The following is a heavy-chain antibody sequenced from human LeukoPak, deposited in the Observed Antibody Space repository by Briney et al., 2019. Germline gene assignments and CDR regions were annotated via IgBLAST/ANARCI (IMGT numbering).Heavy chain of an antibody. V-gene: IGHV3-7*01. J-gene: IGHJ6*02. Sequence: PGGSLRLSCAASGFTFSRYWMSWVRQAPGKGLECVANIKQDGSEKDYVDSVKGRFTISRDNAKNSLYLQMNSLRAEDTAVYYCARWDYGMDVWGQGTTVTVSS. CDR1: GFTFSRYW. CDR2: IKQDGSEK. CDR3: ARWDYGMDV.